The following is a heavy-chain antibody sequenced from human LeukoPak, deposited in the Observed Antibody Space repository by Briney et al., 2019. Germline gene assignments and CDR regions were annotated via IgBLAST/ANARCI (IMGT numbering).Heavy chain of an antibody. CDR1: GFTFSSYS. D-gene: IGHD6-13*01. CDR3: ARQPGIAAAGTLDY. CDR2: ISSSSSYI. V-gene: IGHV3-21*01. J-gene: IGHJ4*02. Sequence: GGSLRLSCAASGFTFSSYSMNWVRQAPGKGLEWVSSISSSSSYIYYADSVKGRFTISRDNAKNSLYLQMNSLRAEDTAVYYCARQPGIAAAGTLDYWGQGTLVTVSS.